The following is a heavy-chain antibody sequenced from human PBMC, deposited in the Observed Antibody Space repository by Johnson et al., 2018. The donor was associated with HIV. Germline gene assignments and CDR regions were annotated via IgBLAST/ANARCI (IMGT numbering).Heavy chain of an antibody. CDR2: ISYDGSNK. Sequence: QVQLVESGGGLVQPGGSPRLSCAASGFTFSSYAIHWVRQAPAKGLEWVAVISYDGSNKYYADSVKGRFTISRDNSKNTLYLQMNSLRAEDMAVYYCAREGRGSSSGAFDIWGQGTMVTVSS. CDR3: AREGRGSSSGAFDI. V-gene: IGHV3-30-3*01. J-gene: IGHJ3*02. CDR1: GFTFSSYA. D-gene: IGHD6-6*01.